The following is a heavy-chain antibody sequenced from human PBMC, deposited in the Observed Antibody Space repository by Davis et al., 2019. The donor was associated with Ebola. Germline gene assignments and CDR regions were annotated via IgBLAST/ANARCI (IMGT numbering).Heavy chain of an antibody. CDR3: ARRALHHTPDY. D-gene: IGHD1-14*01. J-gene: IGHJ4*02. CDR1: GYTFTSYY. Sequence: ASVKVSCKASGYTFTSYYMHWVRQATGQGLEWMGWMNPTSGNTGYAQKFQGRVTMTRSTSISTAYMELRSLRSEDTAVYYCARRALHHTPDYWGQGTLVTVSS. CDR2: MNPTSGNT. V-gene: IGHV1-8*02.